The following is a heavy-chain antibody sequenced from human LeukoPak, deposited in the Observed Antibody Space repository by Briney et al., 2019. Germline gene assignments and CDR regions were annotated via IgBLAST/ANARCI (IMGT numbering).Heavy chain of an antibody. Sequence: QPGGSLRLSCVASGFTFSDYYMSWIRQAPGKGLEWVSYISSSGSARYYTDSVKGRFTISRDNAKNSLYLQMNSLRAEDTAVYYCAREGSSLTGVHYWGQGTLVTVSS. CDR1: GFTFSDYY. D-gene: IGHD3-9*01. J-gene: IGHJ4*02. CDR2: ISSSGSAR. V-gene: IGHV3-11*01. CDR3: AREGSSLTGVHY.